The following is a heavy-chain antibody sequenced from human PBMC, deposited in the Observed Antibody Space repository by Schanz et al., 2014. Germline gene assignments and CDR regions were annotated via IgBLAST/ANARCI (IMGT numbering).Heavy chain of an antibody. V-gene: IGHV3-11*01. CDR1: GFIFNDYY. D-gene: IGHD7-27*01. CDR3: ARENLNWEAFDI. CDR2: ISRDGTT. Sequence: QVQLVESGGGLVKPGGSLRLSCAASGFIFNDYYMNWVRQAPGKGLEWLSYISRDGTTSYADSVKGRFTISRDNAKNSLYLEMTSLRSEDTAVYYCARENLNWEAFDIWGQGTVVTVSS. J-gene: IGHJ3*02.